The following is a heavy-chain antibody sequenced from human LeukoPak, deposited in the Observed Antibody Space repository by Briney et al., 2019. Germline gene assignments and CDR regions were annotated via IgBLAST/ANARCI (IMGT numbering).Heavy chain of an antibody. Sequence: SETLSLTCAVYGGSLSGYYWSWIRQPPGKGLEWIGEINHSGSTNYNPSFKSRVTISVDTSKNQFSLKLSSVTAADTAVYYCARKGGSPFDYWGQGTLVTVSS. D-gene: IGHD3-16*01. CDR2: INHSGST. CDR3: ARKGGSPFDY. V-gene: IGHV4-34*01. J-gene: IGHJ4*02. CDR1: GGSLSGYY.